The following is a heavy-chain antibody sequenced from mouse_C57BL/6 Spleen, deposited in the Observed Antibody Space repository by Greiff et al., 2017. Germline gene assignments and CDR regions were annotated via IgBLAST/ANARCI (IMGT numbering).Heavy chain of an antibody. D-gene: IGHD4-1*01. Sequence: VQGVESGPGLVQPSQSLSITCTVSGFSLTSYGVHWVRQSPGKGLEWLGVIWSGGSTDYNAAFISRLSISKDNSKSQVFFKMNSLQADDTAIYYCARNPSNWEYYAMDYWGQGTSVTVSS. CDR2: IWSGGST. CDR3: ARNPSNWEYYAMDY. CDR1: GFSLTSYG. J-gene: IGHJ4*01. V-gene: IGHV2-2*01.